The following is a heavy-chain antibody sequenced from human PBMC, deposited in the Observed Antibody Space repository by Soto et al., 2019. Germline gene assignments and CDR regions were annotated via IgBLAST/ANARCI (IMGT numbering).Heavy chain of an antibody. CDR1: DDTSINLGGC. D-gene: IGHD3-9*01. J-gene: IGHJ4*02. CDR3: VRSSIDPRIFMSPFDY. V-gene: IGHV4-39*01. CDR2: IYYDGNT. Sequence: SQPHRHSYTVFDDTSINLGGCWGSNRKPPGKGLESIANIYYDGNTYYNPSLKSRVTISLDTSKNQFSLRLNSVTAADTAVYFCVRSSIDPRIFMSPFDYRRLGTLVTVSS.